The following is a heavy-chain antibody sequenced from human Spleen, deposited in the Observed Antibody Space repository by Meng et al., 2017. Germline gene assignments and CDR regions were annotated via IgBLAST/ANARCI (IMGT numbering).Heavy chain of an antibody. CDR2: LTDDGNYK. CDR3: AREGAQMYHYDSGGYFFDY. CDR1: GFTLTTYA. J-gene: IGHJ4*02. Sequence: GESLKISCAVSGFTLTTYAMHWVRLSPGKGLEWVAVLTDDGNYKYYADSVRGRFTIYRDNSRNLFLQMNSLGPEDTAVYYCAREGAQMYHYDSGGYFFDYWGQGTRVTVSS. D-gene: IGHD3-22*01. V-gene: IGHV3-30-3*01.